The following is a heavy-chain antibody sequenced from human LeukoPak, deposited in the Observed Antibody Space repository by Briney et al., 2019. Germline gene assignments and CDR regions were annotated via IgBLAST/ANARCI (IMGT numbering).Heavy chain of an antibody. Sequence: GGSLRLSCAASGFTFSSYSMNWVRQAPGKGLEWVSSISSSSSYIYYADSVKGRFTISRDNAKNSLYLQMNSLRAEDTAVYYCARGFSGYYGSGSYPTYWGQGTLVTVSS. D-gene: IGHD3-10*01. CDR2: ISSSSSYI. CDR1: GFTFSSYS. CDR3: ARGFSGYYGSGSYPTY. V-gene: IGHV3-21*01. J-gene: IGHJ4*02.